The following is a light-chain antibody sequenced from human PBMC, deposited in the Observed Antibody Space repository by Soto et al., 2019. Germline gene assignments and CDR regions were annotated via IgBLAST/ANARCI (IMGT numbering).Light chain of an antibody. Sequence: QSVLTQPPSGSGAPGQRVTISCTGSGSNIGAGYDVHWYQHLPGTAPKLLIYSNRNRPSGVPDRFSGSKSGTSASLAIPGLQAEDEAHYYCQSYDSSLSCYVFGTGTKVAVL. CDR3: QSYDSSLSCYV. J-gene: IGLJ1*01. CDR2: SNR. CDR1: GSNIGAGYD. V-gene: IGLV1-40*01.